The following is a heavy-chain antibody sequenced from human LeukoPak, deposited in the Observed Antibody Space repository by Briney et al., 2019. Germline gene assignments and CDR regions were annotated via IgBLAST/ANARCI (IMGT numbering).Heavy chain of an antibody. CDR2: ISYDGSNK. D-gene: IGHD6-13*01. CDR3: ARDRAPSIAAAGHFDY. V-gene: IGHV3-30-3*01. J-gene: IGHJ4*02. Sequence: GGSLRLSCAASGFTFSSYAMHWVRQAPGKGLEWVAVISYDGSNKYYADSVKGRFTISRDNSKNTLYLQMNSLRAEDTAVYYCARDRAPSIAAAGHFDYWGQGTLVTVSS. CDR1: GFTFSSYA.